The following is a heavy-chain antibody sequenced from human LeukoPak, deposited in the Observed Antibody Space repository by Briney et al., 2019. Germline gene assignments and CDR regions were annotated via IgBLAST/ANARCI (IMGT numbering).Heavy chain of an antibody. V-gene: IGHV6-1*01. J-gene: IGHJ4*02. CDR2: TYYRSKWYN. Sequence: SQTLSLTCAISGDSVSSAAWNWIRQSPSRGLEWLGRTYYRSKWYNDYAVSVKSRITSNPDTSKNQFSLQLNSVTPEDTAVYYCARGGIGYCTSSSCYFDYWGQGTLVSVSS. D-gene: IGHD2-2*01. CDR1: GDSVSSAA. CDR3: ARGGIGYCTSSSCYFDY.